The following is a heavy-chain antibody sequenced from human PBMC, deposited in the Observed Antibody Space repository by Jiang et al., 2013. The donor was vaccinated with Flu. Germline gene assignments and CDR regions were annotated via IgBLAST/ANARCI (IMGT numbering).Heavy chain of an antibody. J-gene: IGHJ6*02. D-gene: IGHD7-27*01. CDR1: GGSISSYY. CDR3: ARPGATGEYYGMDV. V-gene: IGHV4-59*08. CDR2: VYYSGST. Sequence: LLKPSETLSLTCTVSGGSISSYYWSWIRQPPGKGLEWIGYVYYSGSTNYNPSLKSRVTISVDTSKNQFSLKLSSVTAADTAVYYCARPGATGEYYGMDVWGQGTTVTVSS.